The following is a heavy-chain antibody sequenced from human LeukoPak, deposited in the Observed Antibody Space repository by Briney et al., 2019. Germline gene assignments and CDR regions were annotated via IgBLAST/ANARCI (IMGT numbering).Heavy chain of an antibody. Sequence: SETLSLTCIVSGRSISIYYSNWIRQPPGKGLEWIGYIYNSGSTDYNPSLKRRVTISADMSKNQFSLKLTSVTASETAVYYCARDRELGSWGEGILVTVSS. CDR1: GRSISIYY. J-gene: IGHJ5*02. CDR2: IYNSGST. D-gene: IGHD3-3*02. CDR3: ARDRELGS. V-gene: IGHV4-59*01.